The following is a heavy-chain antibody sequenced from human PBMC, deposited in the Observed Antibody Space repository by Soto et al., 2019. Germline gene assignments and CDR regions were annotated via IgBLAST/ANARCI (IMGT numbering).Heavy chain of an antibody. Sequence: QLQLQESGPGLVKPSETLSLTCTVSGGSISSSSYYWGWIRQPPGKGLEWIGSTYYSGSTYYNPSLKSRVTIYVDTSKNQFSRKLSSVTAADTAVYYCARRVYGFGVGWGQGTLVTGSS. CDR3: ARRVYGFGVG. V-gene: IGHV4-39*01. J-gene: IGHJ4*02. CDR1: GGSISSSSYY. CDR2: TYYSGST. D-gene: IGHD2-8*01.